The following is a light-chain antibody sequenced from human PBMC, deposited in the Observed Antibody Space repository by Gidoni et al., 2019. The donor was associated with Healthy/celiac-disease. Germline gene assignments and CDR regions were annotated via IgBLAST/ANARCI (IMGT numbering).Light chain of an antibody. CDR2: AAP. Sequence: DIQMTQSPSSLSASVGDRVTITCRASQSISSYLNWYQQKPGKAPKLLIYAAPSLQSGVPSRFSGSVSGTDFTLTISSLQPEDFATYYCQQSYSTPFTFGGGTKVEIK. CDR1: QSISSY. J-gene: IGKJ4*01. V-gene: IGKV1-39*01. CDR3: QQSYSTPFT.